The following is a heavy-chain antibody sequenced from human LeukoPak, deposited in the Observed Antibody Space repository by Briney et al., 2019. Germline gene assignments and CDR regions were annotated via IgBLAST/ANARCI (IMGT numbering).Heavy chain of an antibody. CDR2: ITTTSSTM. CDR3: AREGDGYNNFDY. D-gene: IGHD5-24*01. CDR1: GFTFTTYS. Sequence: PGGSLRLSCAASGFTFTTYSMNWVRQAPGKGLEWVSYITTTSSTMYYADSVKGRFTISRDNAKNSLYLQMNSLRAEDTAVYYCAREGDGYNNFDYWGQGTLVTVSS. J-gene: IGHJ4*02. V-gene: IGHV3-48*01.